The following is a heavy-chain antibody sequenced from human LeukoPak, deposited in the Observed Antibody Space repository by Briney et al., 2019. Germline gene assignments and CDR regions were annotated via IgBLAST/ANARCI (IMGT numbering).Heavy chain of an antibody. Sequence: PGGSLRLSCVVSGFTFTSHGMNWIRQAPGKGLEWVAFIQHDGSNKYYADSVKGRFTISRDNSKNTLYLQMNSLRAEDTAVYYCAKDLRGSDGYWGQGTLVTVSS. CDR3: AKDLRGSDGY. V-gene: IGHV3-30*02. D-gene: IGHD1-26*01. CDR1: GFTFTSHG. CDR2: IQHDGSNK. J-gene: IGHJ4*02.